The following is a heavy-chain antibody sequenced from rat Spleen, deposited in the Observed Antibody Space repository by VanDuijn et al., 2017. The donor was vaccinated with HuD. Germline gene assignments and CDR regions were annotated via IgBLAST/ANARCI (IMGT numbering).Heavy chain of an antibody. J-gene: IGHJ2*01. CDR3: ARGYYDGYYHLY. V-gene: IGHV3-3*01. D-gene: IGHD1-12*03. Sequence: EVQLQESGPGLVKPSQSLSLTCSVTGYSITSGYGWNWIRKFPGNKLEWMGYINSAGSTNYNPPLKSQISITRDTSKNQFFLRVNSVTTEDTATYHCARGYYDGYYHLYWGQGVMVTVSS. CDR2: INSAGST. CDR1: GYSITSGYG.